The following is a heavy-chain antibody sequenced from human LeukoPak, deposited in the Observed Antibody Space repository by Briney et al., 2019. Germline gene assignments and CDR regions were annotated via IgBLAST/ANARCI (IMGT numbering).Heavy chain of an antibody. CDR3: VRDARYCPDS. CDR2: IISDGSSA. J-gene: IGHJ5*02. Sequence: GGSPRLSCAASGFTFSSYAMSWVRQAPGKGLVWVSRIISDGSSASYADSVKGRFTISRDNAKNTLYLQMNSLRVEDTAVYYCVRDARYCPDSWGQGTLVTVSS. V-gene: IGHV3-74*01. D-gene: IGHD2-8*02. CDR1: GFTFSSYA.